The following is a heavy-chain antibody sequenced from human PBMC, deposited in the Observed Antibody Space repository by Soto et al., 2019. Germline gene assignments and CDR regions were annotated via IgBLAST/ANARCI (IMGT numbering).Heavy chain of an antibody. CDR2: INAGNGDT. D-gene: IGHD2-2*01. J-gene: IGHJ4*02. V-gene: IGHV1-3*01. Sequence: QVQLAQSGAEVRKPGASVKISCEASGYTFTDYAIHWVRQAPGQRFEWMGWINAGNGDTKFSRRVQGRVSITRDISASTVYIELSSLTSEDTAVYYCTRDLTEQSTSYPFDCWGQGTLVTVSP. CDR1: GYTFTDYA. CDR3: TRDLTEQSTSYPFDC.